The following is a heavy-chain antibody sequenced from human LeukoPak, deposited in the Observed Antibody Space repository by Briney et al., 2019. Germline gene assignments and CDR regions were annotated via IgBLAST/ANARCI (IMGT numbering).Heavy chain of an antibody. D-gene: IGHD2-8*01. Sequence: PSETLSLTCTVSGGSLSSYYWSWIRQPPGKGLEWIGYIYYSGSTNYNPSLKSRVTISVDTSKNQFSLKLSSVTAADTAVYYCARERRYCTNGVCYSRYWYFDLWGRGTLVTVSS. J-gene: IGHJ2*01. CDR3: ARERRYCTNGVCYSRYWYFDL. CDR1: GGSLSSYY. CDR2: IYYSGST. V-gene: IGHV4-59*01.